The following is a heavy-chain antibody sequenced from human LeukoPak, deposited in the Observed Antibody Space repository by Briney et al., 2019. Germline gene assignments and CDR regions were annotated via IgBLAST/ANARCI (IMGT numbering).Heavy chain of an antibody. J-gene: IGHJ4*02. CDR2: ISSSGSTI. V-gene: IGHV3-11*01. D-gene: IGHD5-12*01. Sequence: GGSLRLSCAASGFTFSDYYMSWIRQAPGKGLEWVSYISSSGSTIYYADSVKGRFTISRDNAKNSLYLQMNSLRAEDTAVYYCARDSNGYDFDLQFDYWGQGTLVTVSS. CDR3: ARDSNGYDFDLQFDY. CDR1: GFTFSDYY.